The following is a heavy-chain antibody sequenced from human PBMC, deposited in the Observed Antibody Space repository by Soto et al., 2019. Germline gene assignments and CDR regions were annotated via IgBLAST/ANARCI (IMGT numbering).Heavy chain of an antibody. V-gene: IGHV4-31*03. CDR3: ANGGSYYFDY. CDR1: GGSISSGGYY. J-gene: IGHJ4*02. Sequence: PSETLSLTCTVSGGSISSGGYYWSWIRQHLGKGLEWIGYIYYSGSTYYNPSLKSRVTISVDTSKNQFSLKLSSVTAADTAVYYCANGGSYYFDYWGQGTLVTVSS. CDR2: IYYSGST.